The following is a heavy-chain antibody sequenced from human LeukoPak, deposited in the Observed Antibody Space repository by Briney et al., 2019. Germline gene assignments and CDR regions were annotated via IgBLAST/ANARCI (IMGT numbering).Heavy chain of an antibody. CDR2: ISPYNGNT. CDR1: GYTFTSYG. Sequence: GASVKVSCKASGYTFTSYGISWVRQAPGQGLEWRGWISPYNGNTNYAQKLQGRVTMTTDTSTSTAYMELRSLRSDDTAVYYCARVECSSTSCYGGGYYYYGMDVWGKGTTVTVSS. CDR3: ARVECSSTSCYGGGYYYYGMDV. V-gene: IGHV1-18*04. J-gene: IGHJ6*04. D-gene: IGHD2-2*01.